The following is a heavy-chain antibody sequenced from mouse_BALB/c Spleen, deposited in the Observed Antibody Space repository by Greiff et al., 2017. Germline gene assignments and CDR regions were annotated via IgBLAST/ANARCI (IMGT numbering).Heavy chain of an antibody. J-gene: IGHJ4*01. D-gene: IGHD2-14*01. CDR1: GDSITSGY. V-gene: IGHV3-8*02. CDR3: ARRYRYDGGHYYAMDY. Sequence: EVKVEESGPSLVKPSQTLSLTCSVTGDSITSGYWNWIRKFPGNKLEYMGYISYSGSTYYNPSLKSRISITRDTSKNQYYLQLNSVTTEDTATYYCARRYRYDGGHYYAMDYWGQGTSVTVSS. CDR2: ISYSGST.